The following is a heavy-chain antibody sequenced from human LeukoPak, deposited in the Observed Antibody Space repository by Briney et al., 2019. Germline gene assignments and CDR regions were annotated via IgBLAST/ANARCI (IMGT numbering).Heavy chain of an antibody. D-gene: IGHD3-10*01. Sequence: ASVKVSCKASGYTFTSYDINWVRQAPGQGLEWMGWMNPNSGNTGYAQKFQGRVTMTRNTSISTAYMELSSLRSEDTAVYYCRLGSGSYYNGGAGFDPWGQGTLVTVSS. V-gene: IGHV1-8*01. J-gene: IGHJ5*02. CDR2: MNPNSGNT. CDR3: RLGSGSYYNGGAGFDP. CDR1: GYTFTSYD.